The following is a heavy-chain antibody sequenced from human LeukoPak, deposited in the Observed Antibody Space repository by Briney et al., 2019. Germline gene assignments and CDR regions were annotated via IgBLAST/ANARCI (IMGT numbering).Heavy chain of an antibody. D-gene: IGHD1-26*01. CDR3: AKSSGSSRLYPLDD. Sequence: PGRSLRLSCAASGFTFSNYAMSWVRQAPGKGLEWVSTISGSSGYTYYGDSVKGRFTISRENSMNTLYLQMNSLRAEDTAVYYCAKSSGSSRLYPLDDWGQGTTVTVSS. CDR1: GFTFSNYA. J-gene: IGHJ6*02. V-gene: IGHV3-23*01. CDR2: ISGSSGYT.